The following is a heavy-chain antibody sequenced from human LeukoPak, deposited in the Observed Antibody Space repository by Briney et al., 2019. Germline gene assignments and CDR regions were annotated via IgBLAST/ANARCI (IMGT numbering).Heavy chain of an antibody. CDR2: IYTSGST. CDR1: GGSIRSYY. D-gene: IGHD2-15*01. CDR3: GGGSSSYYYYYYMDV. J-gene: IGHJ6*03. V-gene: IGHV4-4*09. Sequence: SETLSLTCTVSGGSIRSYYWSWIRQPPGKGLEWIGYIYTSGSTNYNPSLKSRVTISVDTSKNQFSLKLSSVTAADTAVYYCGGGSSSYYYYYYMDVWGKGTTVTVSS.